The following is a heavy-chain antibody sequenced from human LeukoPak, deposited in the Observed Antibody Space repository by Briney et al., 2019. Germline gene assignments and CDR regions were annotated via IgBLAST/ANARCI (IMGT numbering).Heavy chain of an antibody. Sequence: SETLSLTCTVSGGSISSYYWSWIRQPAGKGLEWIGRIYTSGSTNYNPSLKSRVTMSVDTSKNQFSLKLSSVTAADTAVYYCARSGRIFPRVVPAVRDWFDPWGQGTLVTVSS. D-gene: IGHD2-2*01. J-gene: IGHJ5*02. CDR2: IYTSGST. V-gene: IGHV4-4*07. CDR3: ARSGRIFPRVVPAVRDWFDP. CDR1: GGSISSYY.